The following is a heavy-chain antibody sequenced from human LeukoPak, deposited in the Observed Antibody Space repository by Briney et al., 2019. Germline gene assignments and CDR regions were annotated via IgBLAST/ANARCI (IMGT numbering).Heavy chain of an antibody. CDR2: INSDGSSR. V-gene: IGHV3-74*01. CDR1: GFTFSSNW. Sequence: GGSLRLSCAASGFTFSSNWMHWVRQGPGKGLVWVSRINSDGSSRRYADSVKGRFTISRDNAKNTLSLQMNSLRAEDTAVYYCARGWDYYDSSVSEGSWFDPWGQGTLVTVSS. J-gene: IGHJ5*02. CDR3: ARGWDYYDSSVSEGSWFDP. D-gene: IGHD3-22*01.